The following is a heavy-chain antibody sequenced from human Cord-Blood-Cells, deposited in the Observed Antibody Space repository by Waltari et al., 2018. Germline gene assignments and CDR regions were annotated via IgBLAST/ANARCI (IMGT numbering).Heavy chain of an antibody. V-gene: IGHV1-69*01. CDR1: GGTFSTYA. CDR3: ARGGDLMSTVDY. J-gene: IGHJ4*02. CDR2: IIPIFGTA. Sequence: QVQLVQSGAEVKKPGSSVRVSCKAPGGTFSTYAISWVRQAPGQGLEWMGGIIPIFGTANYAQKFQGRVTITADESTSTAYMELSSLRSEDTAVYYCARGGDLMSTVDYWGQGTLVTVSS. D-gene: IGHD3-16*01.